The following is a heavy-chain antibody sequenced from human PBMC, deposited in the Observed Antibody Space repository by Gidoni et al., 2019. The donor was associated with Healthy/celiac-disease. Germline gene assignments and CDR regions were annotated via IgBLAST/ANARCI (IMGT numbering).Heavy chain of an antibody. J-gene: IGHJ6*03. CDR2: IYYSGST. CDR3: ARIGYCSGGSCYSLNYYYMDV. Sequence: QLQLPASGPGLVKPSETLSLTCTVSGGSISSSSYYWGWIRQPPGKGLEWIGSIYYSGSTYYNPSLKSRVTISVDTSKNQFSLKLSSVTAADTAVYYCARIGYCSGGSCYSLNYYYMDVWGKGTTVTVSS. CDR1: GGSISSSSYY. V-gene: IGHV4-39*01. D-gene: IGHD2-15*01.